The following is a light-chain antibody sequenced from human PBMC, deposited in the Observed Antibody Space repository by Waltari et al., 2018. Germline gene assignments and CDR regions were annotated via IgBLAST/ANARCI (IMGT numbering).Light chain of an antibody. CDR1: ELPRKY. J-gene: IGLJ1*01. Sequence: SYELTQTPSVSVSPGQTAQITCSGQELPRKYTYWFQQKSGQAPRLVIYADTKRPSGIPERFSGSSSGTVATLTITGAQVDDEADYYCYSSDSTGLRVFGGGTTVVVL. CDR2: ADT. V-gene: IGLV3-10*01. CDR3: YSSDSTGLRV.